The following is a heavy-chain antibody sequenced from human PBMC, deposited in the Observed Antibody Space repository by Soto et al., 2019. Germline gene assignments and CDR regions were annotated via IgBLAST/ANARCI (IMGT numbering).Heavy chain of an antibody. CDR2: ISYDGSSK. V-gene: IGHV3-30-3*01. CDR3: ARDQGYDSRGYYYY. Sequence: QVQLVESGGGVVQPGRSLRLSCAASGFTFSSFAMHWVRQAPGKGLEWVAVISYDGSSKYFADSVKGRVTISRDNSKNTLYLQMTSLRAEDTAVYYCARDQGYDSRGYYYYWGQGTLVTVSS. CDR1: GFTFSSFA. D-gene: IGHD3-22*01. J-gene: IGHJ4*02.